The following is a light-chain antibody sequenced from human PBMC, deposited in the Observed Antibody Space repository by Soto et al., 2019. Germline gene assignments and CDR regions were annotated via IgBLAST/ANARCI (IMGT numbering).Light chain of an antibody. CDR1: QTISSW. V-gene: IGKV1-5*01. CDR2: DAS. J-gene: IGKJ1*01. CDR3: QQYNSYSPWT. Sequence: DIQMTQSPPTLSASVGDRVTISCRASQTISSWLAWYQQKPGKAPKLLIYDASRLKSGVPLRFSGSGSGTEFTLTISSLQSDDFATYYCQQYNSYSPWTFGQGTKVEMK.